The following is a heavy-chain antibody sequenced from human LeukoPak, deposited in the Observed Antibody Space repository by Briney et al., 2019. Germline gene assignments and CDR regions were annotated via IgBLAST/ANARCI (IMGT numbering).Heavy chain of an antibody. D-gene: IGHD1-26*01. CDR3: ARVADGSYHDHDYYYYYMDV. CDR2: IYYSGST. Sequence: SKTLSLTCTVSGGSISSSSYYWGWIRQPPGKGLEWIGSIYYSGSTYYNPSLKSRVTISVDTSKNQFSLKLSSVTAADTAVYYCARVADGSYHDHDYYYYYMDVWGKGTTVTVSS. V-gene: IGHV4-39*07. CDR1: GGSISSSSYY. J-gene: IGHJ6*03.